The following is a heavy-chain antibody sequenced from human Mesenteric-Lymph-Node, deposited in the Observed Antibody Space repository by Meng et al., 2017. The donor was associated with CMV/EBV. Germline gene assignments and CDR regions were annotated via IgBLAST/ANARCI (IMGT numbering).Heavy chain of an antibody. D-gene: IGHD2-2*01. Sequence: KVSCKGSGYTPTNYWIGGLRQMPGKGLEWMGIIYSDDSDTKYSPTLQRQVNISADKSITTAYLQWSSLKASDTAMYYCAGGSLGYCSGPTCFANYYYGMDVWGQGTTVTVSS. CDR3: AGGSLGYCSGPTCFANYYYGMDV. CDR2: IYSDDSDT. CDR1: GYTPTNYW. V-gene: IGHV5-51*01. J-gene: IGHJ6*02.